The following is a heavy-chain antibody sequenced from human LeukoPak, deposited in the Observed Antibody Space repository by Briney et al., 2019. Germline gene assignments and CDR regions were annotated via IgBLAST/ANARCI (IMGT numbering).Heavy chain of an antibody. J-gene: IGHJ6*03. D-gene: IGHD3-10*01. CDR1: GYTFTGYC. V-gene: IGHV1-2*02. CDR2: INPNSGGT. CDR3: VRWAFGLNGYYYYMDG. Sequence: GASVKVSCKASGYTFTGYCMHWVRQPPGHGLEWMGWINPNSGGTNYAQKFQGRVTMTRDTSIRTAYMALSRLRSDHTAVDDCVRWAFGLNGYYYYMDGWGKGTTVTVSS.